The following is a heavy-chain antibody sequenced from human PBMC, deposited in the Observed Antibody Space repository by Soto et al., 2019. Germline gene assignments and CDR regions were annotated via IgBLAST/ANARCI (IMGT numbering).Heavy chain of an antibody. V-gene: IGHV4-59*08. CDR1: GGSISTYY. D-gene: IGHD3-3*01. CDR3: ARQIGDDPFDI. Sequence: SETLSLTCTISGGSISTYYWNWIRQPPGKGLEWIGYIYRSGSTHYNPSLNSRATISLGTSRNQFSLRLNSVTAADTAVYFCARQIGDDPFDIWGRGTMVTVSS. CDR2: IYRSGST. J-gene: IGHJ3*02.